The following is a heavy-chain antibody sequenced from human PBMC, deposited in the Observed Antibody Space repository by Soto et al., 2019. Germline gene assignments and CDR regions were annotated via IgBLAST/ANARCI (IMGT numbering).Heavy chain of an antibody. Sequence: QVQLVQSGPEVKRPGASVRLSCRTAGFSLKDYAIHWVRQAPGKKLEWMGWSNEGSGNTRYSQKFQGRMSIARDTSASTSYLDLRSLTSEDTAIYFCARDDRTISGAVTLDYWGPGTLVTVSS. J-gene: IGHJ4*02. CDR1: GFSLKDYA. D-gene: IGHD3-3*02. V-gene: IGHV1-3*01. CDR3: ARDDRTISGAVTLDY. CDR2: SNEGSGNT.